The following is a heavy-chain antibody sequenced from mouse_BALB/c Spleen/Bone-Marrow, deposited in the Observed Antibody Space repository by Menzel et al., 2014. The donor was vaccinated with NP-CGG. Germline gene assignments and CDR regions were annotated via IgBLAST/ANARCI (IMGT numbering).Heavy chain of an antibody. V-gene: IGHV14-3*02. CDR2: IDPANGNT. J-gene: IGHJ1*01. Sequence: EVQLQQSGAELVKPGASVKLSCTASGFNIKDTYMHRVKQRPEQGLEWIGRIDPANGNTKYDPKFQGKATITADTSSNTAYLQLSSLTSEDTAVYYCAIMITDWYFDVWGAGTTVTVSS. D-gene: IGHD2-4*01. CDR1: GFNIKDTY. CDR3: AIMITDWYFDV.